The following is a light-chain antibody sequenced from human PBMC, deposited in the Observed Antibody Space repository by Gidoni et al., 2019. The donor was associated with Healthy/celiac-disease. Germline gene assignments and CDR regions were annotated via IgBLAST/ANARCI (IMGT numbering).Light chain of an antibody. J-gene: IGKJ1*01. V-gene: IGKV1-39*01. CDR2: AAS. CDR1: QSISSY. CDR3: QQSYNTVWT. Sequence: DIQMTPSPSSLSASVGDRVTITCRASQSISSYLNWYQQKPGKAPNLLIYAASSLQSGVPSRFSGSGSGTDFTLTITSLQPEDFATYYCQQSYNTVWTFGQGTKVEIK.